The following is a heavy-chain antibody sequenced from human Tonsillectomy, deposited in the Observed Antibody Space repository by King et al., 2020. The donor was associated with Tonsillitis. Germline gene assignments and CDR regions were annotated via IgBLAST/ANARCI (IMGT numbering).Heavy chain of an antibody. CDR3: ARDPDDYGGKGWVDP. Sequence: QLVQSGAEVKKPGSSVKVSCKASGGTFSSYAISWVRQAPGQGLEWMGGITPIFGTANYAQKFQGRVTITADESTSTAYMALSSLRPEDTAGYYCARDPDDYGGKGWVDPWGQGTLVTVSS. CDR2: ITPIFGTA. CDR1: GGTFSSYA. J-gene: IGHJ5*02. D-gene: IGHD4-23*01. V-gene: IGHV1-69*12.